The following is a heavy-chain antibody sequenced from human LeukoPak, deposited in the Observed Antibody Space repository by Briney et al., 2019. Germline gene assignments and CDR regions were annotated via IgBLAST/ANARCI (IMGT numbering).Heavy chain of an antibody. CDR1: GFTFSSYS. CDR2: ISSSSSYI. V-gene: IGHV3-21*01. J-gene: IGHJ4*02. D-gene: IGHD3-10*01. Sequence: GGSLRLSCAASGFTFSSYSMNWVRQAPGKGLEWVSAISSSSSYIYYADSVKGRFTISRDNTKNSLYLQMNSLRAEDTAVYYCARDPPLYYDSGSIEGYWGQGTLVTVSS. CDR3: ARDPPLYYDSGSIEGY.